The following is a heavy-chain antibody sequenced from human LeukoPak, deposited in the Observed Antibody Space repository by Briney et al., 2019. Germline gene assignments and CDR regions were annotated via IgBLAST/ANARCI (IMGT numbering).Heavy chain of an antibody. J-gene: IGHJ4*02. CDR2: IYYSGST. CDR3: ARVLGYPKYYFDY. V-gene: IGHV4-31*03. CDR1: GGSISSGGYY. D-gene: IGHD5-18*01. Sequence: HSQTLSLTCTVSGGSISSGGYYWSWIRQHPGKGLEWIGYIYYSGSTYYNPSLKSRVTISVDTSKNQFSLKLSSVTAADTAVYYCARVLGYPKYYFDYWGQGTLVTVSS.